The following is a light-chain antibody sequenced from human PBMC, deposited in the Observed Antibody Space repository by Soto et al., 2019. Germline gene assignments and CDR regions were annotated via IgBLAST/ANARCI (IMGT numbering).Light chain of an antibody. Sequence: IQMTQSPSSLSASVGDRVTITCRTSQTIPNCLNWYQQKPGRAPNLLIYGASTLQSGVPSRFSGSGSGTDFALTINSLQPEDVATYYCQQTHSPVWTFGQGTKVDIK. CDR2: GAS. CDR3: QQTHSPVWT. CDR1: QTIPNC. V-gene: IGKV1-39*01. J-gene: IGKJ1*01.